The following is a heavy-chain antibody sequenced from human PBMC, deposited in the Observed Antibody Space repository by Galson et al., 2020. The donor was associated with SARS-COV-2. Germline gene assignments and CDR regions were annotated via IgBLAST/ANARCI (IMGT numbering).Heavy chain of an antibody. CDR3: ARENRLISGGYYTGWFDP. CDR1: GFTFSSYH. J-gene: IGHJ5*02. D-gene: IGHD3-22*01. Sequence: GGSLRLSCAASGFTFSSYHMNWVRQAPGKGLEWVSYISSSGYTIYYADSVKGRFTISRDNAKNSLDLQINSLRAEDTAVYYCARENRLISGGYYTGWFDPWGQGTLVTVSS. CDR2: ISSSGYTI. V-gene: IGHV3-48*01.